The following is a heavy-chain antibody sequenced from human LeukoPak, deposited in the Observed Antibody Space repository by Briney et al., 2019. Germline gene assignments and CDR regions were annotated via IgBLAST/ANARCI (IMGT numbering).Heavy chain of an antibody. CDR3: ARAVVYRGYYDSSGYYRYFDY. CDR2: ISSGGTYE. V-gene: IGHV3-30*14. CDR1: GFTLSNYA. J-gene: IGHJ4*02. D-gene: IGHD3-22*01. Sequence: GKSLRLSCAASGFTLSNYAMHWVRQAPGKGLEWVSLISSGGTYEYYADSVKGRFTISRDNSKNTLYLQMNSLRPEDTAVYYCARAVVYRGYYDSSGYYRYFDYWGQGTLVTVSS.